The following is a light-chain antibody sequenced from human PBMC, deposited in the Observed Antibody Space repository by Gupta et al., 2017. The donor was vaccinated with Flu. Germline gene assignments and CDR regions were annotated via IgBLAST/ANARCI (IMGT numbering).Light chain of an antibody. CDR1: QSVSSY. CDR2: DAS. J-gene: IGKJ5*01. V-gene: IGKV3-11*01. Sequence: AFTHSPATLSLSPGERATLSCRASQSVSSYLAWYQQKPGQAPRLLIYDASNRATGIPARFSGSGSGTDFTLTISSLEPEDFAVYYCQQRSNWPITFGQGTRLEIK. CDR3: QQRSNWPIT.